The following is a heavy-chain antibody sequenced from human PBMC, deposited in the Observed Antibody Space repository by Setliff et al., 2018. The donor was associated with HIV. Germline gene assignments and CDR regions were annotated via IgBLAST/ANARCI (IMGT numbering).Heavy chain of an antibody. V-gene: IGHV1-69*13. D-gene: IGHD1-1*01. CDR3: ARATEAGTIDY. J-gene: IGHJ4*02. CDR2: IIPIFGTA. CDR1: GGTFSSYA. Sequence: ASVKVSCKASGGTFSSYAISWVRQAPGQGLEWMGGIIPIFGTANYAQKFQGRVTITADESTSTAYMELRSLRSDDTAVYYCARATEAGTIDYWGQGTRVTVSS.